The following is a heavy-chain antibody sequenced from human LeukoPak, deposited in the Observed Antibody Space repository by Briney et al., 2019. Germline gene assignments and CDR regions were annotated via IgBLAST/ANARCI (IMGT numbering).Heavy chain of an antibody. V-gene: IGHV4-30-2*01. J-gene: IGHJ4*02. CDR1: GGSISSGGYS. CDR2: IYHSGST. Sequence: SETLSLTCAVSGGSISSGGYSRSWIRQPPGKGLEWIGSIYHSGSTYYNPSLKSRVTISVDRSKNQFSLKLSTVTAADTAVYYCARAGYYYDSSGYYPWYFDYWGQGTLVTVSS. CDR3: ARAGYYYDSSGYYPWYFDY. D-gene: IGHD3-22*01.